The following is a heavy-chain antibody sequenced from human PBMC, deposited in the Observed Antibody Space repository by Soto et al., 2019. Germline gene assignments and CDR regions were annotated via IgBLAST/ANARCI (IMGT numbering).Heavy chain of an antibody. CDR2: IIPIFGTA. J-gene: IGHJ3*02. CDR1: GGTFSSYA. D-gene: IGHD3-22*01. Sequence: VASVKVSCKASGGTFSSYAISWVRQAPGQGLEWMGGIIPIFGTANYAQKFQGRVTITADESTSTAYMELSSLRSEDTAVYYCASPYYYDSSGYYGGDAFGIWGQGTMVTVSS. V-gene: IGHV1-69*13. CDR3: ASPYYYDSSGYYGGDAFGI.